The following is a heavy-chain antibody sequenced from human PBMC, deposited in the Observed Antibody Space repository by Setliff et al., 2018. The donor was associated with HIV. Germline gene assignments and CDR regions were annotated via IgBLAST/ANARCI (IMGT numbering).Heavy chain of an antibody. V-gene: IGHV4-39*07. Sequence: PSETLSLTCTVSGGSISSGNFYWSRIRQPPGKGLEWIGSVYHSGSTYYNPSLKSRVTISVDKSKNQFSVKLRSVTAADTAVYYCARDMTNYYDRSGSFGWFAPWGQGTPVTVSS. CDR1: GGSISSGNFY. CDR2: VYHSGST. D-gene: IGHD3-22*01. J-gene: IGHJ5*02. CDR3: ARDMTNYYDRSGSFGWFAP.